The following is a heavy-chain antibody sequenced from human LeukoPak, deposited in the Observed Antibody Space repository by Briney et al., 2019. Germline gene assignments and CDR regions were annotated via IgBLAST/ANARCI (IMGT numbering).Heavy chain of an antibody. Sequence: SETLSLTCTVSGGSISSGSYYWSWIRQPAGKGLEWIGRIYTSGSTNYNPSLKSRVTISVDTSKNQFSLKLSSVTAADTAVYYCARGSTQKILTGYPWAFDIWGRGTMVTVSS. CDR2: IYTSGST. V-gene: IGHV4-61*02. CDR1: GGSISSGSYY. CDR3: ARGSTQKILTGYPWAFDI. D-gene: IGHD3-9*01. J-gene: IGHJ3*02.